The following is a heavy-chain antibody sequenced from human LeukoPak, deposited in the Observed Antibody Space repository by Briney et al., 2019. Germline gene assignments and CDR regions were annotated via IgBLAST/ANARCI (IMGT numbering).Heavy chain of an antibody. CDR1: GGSFSGYY. V-gene: IGHV4-34*01. CDR2: INHSGST. CDR3: ARHALTRYSGYGRHSSGRRERRNGGTFDY. Sequence: SETLSLTCAVYGGSFSGYYWSWIRQPPGKGLEWIGEINHSGSTNYNPSLKSRVTISVDTSKNQFSLKLSSVTAADTAVYYCARHALTRYSGYGRHSSGRRERRNGGTFDYWGQGTLVTVSS. D-gene: IGHD5-12*01. J-gene: IGHJ4*02.